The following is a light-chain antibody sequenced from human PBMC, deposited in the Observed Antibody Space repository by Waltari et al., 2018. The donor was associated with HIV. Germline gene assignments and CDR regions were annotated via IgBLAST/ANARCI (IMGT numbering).Light chain of an antibody. J-gene: IGKJ2*01. Sequence: DIVMTQSPDSLPVSLGERATITCTSSQSVLYSSNNKNSLAWYQQKPEQPPKVLVYWASTREFGVPDRFSGSWSGTDYTLTISSLHAEDVAVYYCQQYYNTPYTFGQGTRLEIK. V-gene: IGKV4-1*01. CDR2: WAS. CDR1: QSVLYSSNNKNS. CDR3: QQYYNTPYT.